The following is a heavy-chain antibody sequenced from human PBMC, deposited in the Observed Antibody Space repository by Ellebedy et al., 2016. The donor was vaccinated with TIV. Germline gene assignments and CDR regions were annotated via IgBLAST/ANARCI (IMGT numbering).Heavy chain of an antibody. J-gene: IGHJ4*02. CDR1: GFTVGNNY. CDR2: IYSGGDT. V-gene: IGHV3-53*01. Sequence: GESLKISCTASGFTVGNNYMNWLRQAPGKGLEWVSLIYSGGDTVYADSVKCRFTISRDSSKNTLYLQMNSLRAEDTAVYYCARDPPGIAASGPYKWGQGTLVTVSS. D-gene: IGHD6-13*01. CDR3: ARDPPGIAASGPYK.